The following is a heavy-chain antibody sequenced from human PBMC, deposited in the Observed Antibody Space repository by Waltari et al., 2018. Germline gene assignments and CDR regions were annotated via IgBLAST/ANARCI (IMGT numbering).Heavy chain of an antibody. CDR3: AREGGGSYFFDY. V-gene: IGHV3-33*01. CDR1: GFTFSHYG. Sequence: QVQLVESGGGVVQPGRSLSVSCGASGFTFSHYGMPWVRQAPGKGLEWVAVIWFDGNNKYYADSVKGRFTISRDNSKNVLYLHMSSLRAEDTALYYCAREGGGSYFFDYWGQGTLVAVSS. J-gene: IGHJ4*02. D-gene: IGHD3-10*01. CDR2: IWFDGNNK.